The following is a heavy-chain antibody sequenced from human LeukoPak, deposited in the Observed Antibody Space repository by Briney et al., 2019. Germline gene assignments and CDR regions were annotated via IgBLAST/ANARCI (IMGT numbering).Heavy chain of an antibody. V-gene: IGHV3-30-3*01. CDR3: AKGRGSYDALDI. CDR2: ISYHGRNI. CDR1: GVIFGNYA. Sequence: GRSLTLTCAASGVIFGNYAMHWVRQAPGKGLEWVAAISYHGRNIYYADSVKGRFIISRDNSENTLYLQMSSLTTEDTAMYYCAKGRGSYDALDIWGQGTVVTVSS. J-gene: IGHJ3*02. D-gene: IGHD3-10*01.